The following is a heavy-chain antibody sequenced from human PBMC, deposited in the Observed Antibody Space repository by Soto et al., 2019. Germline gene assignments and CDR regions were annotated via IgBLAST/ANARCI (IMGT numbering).Heavy chain of an antibody. Sequence: QVQMQESGPGLVKPSETLSLTCTVSGASVSSGNHYWSWIRQPPGKGLEWIGYIYHSGITNYNPALKSRVTISADTSRNQFSLKVSSVTAADTAVYYWARGWDANSWGQGTLVTVSS. V-gene: IGHV4-61*01. J-gene: IGHJ4*02. CDR1: GASVSSGNHY. CDR3: ARGWDANS. CDR2: IYHSGIT. D-gene: IGHD6-19*01.